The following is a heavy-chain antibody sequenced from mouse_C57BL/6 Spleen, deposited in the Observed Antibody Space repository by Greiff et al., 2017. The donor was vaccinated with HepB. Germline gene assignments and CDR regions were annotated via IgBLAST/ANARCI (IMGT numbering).Heavy chain of an antibody. V-gene: IGHV2-6*03. Sequence: QVHVKQSGPGLVAPSQSLSITCTVSGFSLTSYGVHWVRQPPGKGLEWLVVIWSDGSTTYNSALKSRLSISKDNSKSQVFLKMNSLQTDDTAMYYCARYGNHGAMDYWGQGTSVTVSS. D-gene: IGHD2-10*02. J-gene: IGHJ4*01. CDR1: GFSLTSYG. CDR2: IWSDGST. CDR3: ARYGNHGAMDY.